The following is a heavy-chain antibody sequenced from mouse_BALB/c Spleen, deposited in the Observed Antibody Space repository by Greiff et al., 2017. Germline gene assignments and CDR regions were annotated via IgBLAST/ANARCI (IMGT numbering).Heavy chain of an antibody. J-gene: IGHJ1*01. CDR1: GFTFSDYY. CDR3: ARDHYGSNWYFDV. D-gene: IGHD1-1*01. V-gene: IGHV5-4*02. Sequence: EVQVVESGGGLVKPGGSLKLSCAASGFTFSDYYMYWVRQTPEKRLEWVATISDGGSYTYYPDSVKGRFTISRDNAKNNLYLQMSSLKSEDTAMYYCARDHYGSNWYFDVWGAGTTVTVSS. CDR2: ISDGGSYT.